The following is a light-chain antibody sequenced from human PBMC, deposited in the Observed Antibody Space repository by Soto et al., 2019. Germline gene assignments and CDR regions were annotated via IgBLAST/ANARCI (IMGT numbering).Light chain of an antibody. CDR1: QSVSNNY. V-gene: IGKV3-20*01. J-gene: IGKJ2*01. CDR3: PQYGSSPPYT. Sequence: EVVLTQSPGTLSLSPGERATLSCRASQSVSNNYVAWYQQKPGQAPRLLIFGSSDRATGIPDRFSGSGSGTDFTLNISRLEPEDFAVYYCPQYGSSPPYTFGQGTKLEIK. CDR2: GSS.